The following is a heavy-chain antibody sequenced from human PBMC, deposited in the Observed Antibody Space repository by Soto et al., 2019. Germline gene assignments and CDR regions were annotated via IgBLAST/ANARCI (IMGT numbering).Heavy chain of an antibody. D-gene: IGHD5-12*01. CDR3: ARQEGYSGPNDY. CDR2: IYPGDSDT. J-gene: IGHJ4*02. Sequence: AALKISGEGSGWRVTSHWRGWVRQMPGKGLEWMGIIYPGDSDTRYSPSFQGQVTFSADKSISTAYLQWSSLKASDTAMYYCARQEGYSGPNDYWGQGTLVTVSS. V-gene: IGHV5-51*01. CDR1: GWRVTSHW.